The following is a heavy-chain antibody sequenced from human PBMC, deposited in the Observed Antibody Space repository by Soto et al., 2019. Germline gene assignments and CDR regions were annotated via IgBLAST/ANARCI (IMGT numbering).Heavy chain of an antibody. V-gene: IGHV1-3*01. J-gene: IGHJ4*02. CDR2: INAGNGNT. Sequence: GASVWVSCKASGYTFTSSAMHWVRQAPGQRLEWMGWINAGNGNTKYSQKFQGRVTITRDTSASTAYMELSSLRSEDTAVYYCARSYAEYCSGASCYLVPVRAYYFDYWGQGTLVTVSS. D-gene: IGHD2-15*01. CDR1: GYTFTSSA. CDR3: ARSYAEYCSGASCYLVPVRAYYFDY.